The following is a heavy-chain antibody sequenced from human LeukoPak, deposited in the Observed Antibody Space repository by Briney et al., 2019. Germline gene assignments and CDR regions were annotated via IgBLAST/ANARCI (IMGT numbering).Heavy chain of an antibody. CDR2: INPNSGGT. J-gene: IGHJ4*02. V-gene: IGHV1-2*02. D-gene: IGHD6-13*01. Sequence: ASVKVSRKASGYTFTGYYMHWLRQAPGQGLEWMGWINPNSGGTNYAQKFQGRVTMTRDTSISTAYMELSRLRSDDTAVYYCARATEDIAAAELDYWGQGTLVTVSS. CDR3: ARATEDIAAAELDY. CDR1: GYTFTGYY.